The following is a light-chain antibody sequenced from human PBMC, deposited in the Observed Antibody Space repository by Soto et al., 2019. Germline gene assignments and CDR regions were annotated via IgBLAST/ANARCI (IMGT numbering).Light chain of an antibody. J-gene: IGKJ4*01. CDR2: DAS. CDR1: QDISNY. V-gene: IGKV1-33*01. Sequence: DIQMTHSPSSLSASVGDRVTITCQASQDISNYLSWYQQKPGKAPKLLIYDASNLETGVPSRFSGSGSGTDFTFTISSLQPEDVATYYCHQYDNLLTFGGGTKVDIK. CDR3: HQYDNLLT.